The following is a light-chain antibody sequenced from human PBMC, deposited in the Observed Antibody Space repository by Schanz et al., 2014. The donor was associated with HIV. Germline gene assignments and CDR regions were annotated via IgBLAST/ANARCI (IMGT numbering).Light chain of an antibody. CDR2: GAS. J-gene: IGKJ1*01. CDR1: QSVSSNY. V-gene: IGKV3-20*01. Sequence: DIVLTQSPGTLSLSPGERATLSCRASQSVSSNYLAWYQQKPGQAPRLLIYGASSRANGIPARFSGAGSGTDFTLTISRLEPEDFAVYYCQQYGSSSWTFGQGTKVEIK. CDR3: QQYGSSSWT.